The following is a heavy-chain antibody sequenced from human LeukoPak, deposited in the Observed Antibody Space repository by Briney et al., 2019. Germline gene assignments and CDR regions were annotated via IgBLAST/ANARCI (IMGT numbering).Heavy chain of an antibody. V-gene: IGHV1-2*02. CDR2: INPNSGGT. CDR1: GHTFTGYY. D-gene: IGHD4-23*01. Sequence: ASVKVSCKASGHTFTGYYMHWVRQAPGQGLEWMGWINPNSGGTNYAQKFQGRVTMTRDTSISTAYMELSRLRSDDTAVNYCARDGTVVSKRRFDYWGQGTLVTVSS. J-gene: IGHJ4*02. CDR3: ARDGTVVSKRRFDY.